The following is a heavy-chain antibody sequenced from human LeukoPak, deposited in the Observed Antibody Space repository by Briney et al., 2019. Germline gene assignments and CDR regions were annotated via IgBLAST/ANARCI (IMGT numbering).Heavy chain of an antibody. J-gene: IGHJ5*01. CDR2: INPNITTT. D-gene: IGHD2-21*02. CDR1: GYTFTSYD. V-gene: IGHV1-2*02. Sequence: GASVKVSCKASGYTFTSYDINWVRQAPGQGLEWMGWINPNITTTNFAQKFQGRVTMTRDTSISTAYMDLTWLTSDDMAVYYCARGGTICSGSDCYLNWLDSWGQGTLVTVSS. CDR3: ARGGTICSGSDCYLNWLDS.